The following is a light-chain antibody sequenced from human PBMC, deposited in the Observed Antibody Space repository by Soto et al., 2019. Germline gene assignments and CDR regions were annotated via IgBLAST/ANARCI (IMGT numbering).Light chain of an antibody. CDR3: QHYGGTPLT. J-gene: IGKJ4*01. CDR2: GAS. CDR1: QSVSSSY. V-gene: IGKV3-20*01. Sequence: EIVLTQSPGTLSLSPGERATLSCRASQSVSSSYLAWYQQKPGQAPRLLIYGASSRATGIPDRFSGSGSGTDFNLTISRLEPADFAVYYCQHYGGTPLTFGGATKGEIK.